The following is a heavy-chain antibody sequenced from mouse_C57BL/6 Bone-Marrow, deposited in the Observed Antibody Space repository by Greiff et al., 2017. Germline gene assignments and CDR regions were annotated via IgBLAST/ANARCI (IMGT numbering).Heavy chain of an antibody. J-gene: IGHJ3*01. CDR2: ISSGGSYT. D-gene: IGHD1-1*01. CDR3: ARQYYYAWFAY. V-gene: IGHV5-6*01. CDR1: GFTFSSYG. Sequence: EVQVVESGGDLVKPGGSLKLSCAASGFTFSSYGMSWVRQTPDKRLEWVATISSGGSYTYYPDSVKGRFTISIDNAKNTLYMQMSSLKSEDTAVYYCARQYYYAWFAYWGQGTLVTVSA.